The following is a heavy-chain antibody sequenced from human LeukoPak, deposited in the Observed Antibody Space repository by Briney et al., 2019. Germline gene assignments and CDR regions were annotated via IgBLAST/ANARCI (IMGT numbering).Heavy chain of an antibody. J-gene: IGHJ5*02. Sequence: SETLSLTCTVSGDSISNYYWSWIRQPAGKGLEWIGRIYSSGSTNYNPSLKSRVTMSIDTSKNQFSLKLSPVTAADTAVYYCAKVRYGTFNWFDPWGQGTLVTVSS. V-gene: IGHV4-4*07. CDR1: GDSISNYY. CDR3: AKVRYGTFNWFDP. CDR2: IYSSGST. D-gene: IGHD3-10*01.